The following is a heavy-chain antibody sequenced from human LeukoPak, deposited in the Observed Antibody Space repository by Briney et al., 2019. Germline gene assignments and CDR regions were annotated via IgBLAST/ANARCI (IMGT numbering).Heavy chain of an antibody. J-gene: IGHJ6*03. D-gene: IGHD3-22*01. CDR3: ARQRTYYYDSRGYYMDV. V-gene: IGHV3-9*03. Sequence: RSGGSLRLSCAASGFTFDDYAMHWVRQAPGKGLEWVSGISWNSGSIGYADSVKGRFTISRDNAKNSLYLQMNSLRAEDMALYYCARQRTYYYDSRGYYMDVWGKGTTVTVSS. CDR1: GFTFDDYA. CDR2: ISWNSGSI.